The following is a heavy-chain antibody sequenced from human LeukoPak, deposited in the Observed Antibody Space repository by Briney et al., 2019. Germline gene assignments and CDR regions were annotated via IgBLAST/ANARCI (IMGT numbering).Heavy chain of an antibody. Sequence: GGSLRLSCAASGFTFSNYWMHWVRQAPGKGLVWVSGITPDGSSTRYVDSVKGRFTISRDNAKNTLYLQMNSLRTEDTAVYYCARGVVVTATSGNDYWGQGTLVTVSS. CDR2: ITPDGSST. V-gene: IGHV3-74*01. CDR3: ARGVVVTATSGNDY. CDR1: GFTFSNYW. J-gene: IGHJ4*02. D-gene: IGHD3-16*02.